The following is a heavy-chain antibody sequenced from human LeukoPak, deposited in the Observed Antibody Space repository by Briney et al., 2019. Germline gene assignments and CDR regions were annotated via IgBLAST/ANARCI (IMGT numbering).Heavy chain of an antibody. CDR1: GGSFSGYY. CDR2: INHSGST. Sequence: PSETLSLTCAVYGGSFSGYYWSWIRQPPGKGLEWIGEINHSGSTNYNPSLKSRVTISVDTSKNQFSLKLSSGTAADTAVYFCARGPYSYDSSGAFDIWGQGTMVTVSS. D-gene: IGHD3-22*01. CDR3: ARGPYSYDSSGAFDI. J-gene: IGHJ3*02. V-gene: IGHV4-34*01.